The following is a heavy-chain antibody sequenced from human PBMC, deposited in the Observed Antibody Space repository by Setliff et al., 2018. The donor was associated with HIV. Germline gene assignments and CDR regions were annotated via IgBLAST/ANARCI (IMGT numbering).Heavy chain of an antibody. J-gene: IGHJ4*02. V-gene: IGHV1-2*06. CDR3: ASVFYDFWSASYSNIDY. Sequence: ASVKVSCKASGYTFTGYYMHWVRQAPGQGLEWMGRINPNSGGTNFAQEFQGRVSMTWDSSISTAYMDLSRLKSDDTAVYYCASVFYDFWSASYSNIDYWGQGTLVTVSS. CDR1: GYTFTGYY. CDR2: INPNSGGT. D-gene: IGHD3-3*01.